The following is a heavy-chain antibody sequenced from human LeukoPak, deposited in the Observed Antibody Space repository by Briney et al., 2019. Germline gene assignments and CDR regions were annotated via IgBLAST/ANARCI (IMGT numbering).Heavy chain of an antibody. J-gene: IGHJ4*02. D-gene: IGHD6-19*01. CDR2: ISAYNGNT. CDR3: ARDYRQWLVFDY. Sequence: GASVKLSCKASRYTFTSSVISWVRHAPVHGLVWMGWISAYNGNTNYAQKLQGRVTMTTDTSTSTAYMELRSLRSDDTAVYYCARDYRQWLVFDYWGQGTLVTVSS. CDR1: RYTFTSSV. V-gene: IGHV1-18*01.